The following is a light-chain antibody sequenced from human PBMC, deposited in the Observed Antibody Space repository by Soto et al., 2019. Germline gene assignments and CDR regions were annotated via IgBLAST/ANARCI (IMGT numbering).Light chain of an antibody. CDR3: QQYQNWPWT. CDR2: DAS. V-gene: IGKV3-15*01. J-gene: IGKJ1*01. CDR1: QSLSGN. Sequence: IVMTQSPATLSLSPGERASLSCRASQSLSGNLAWYQQKPGQAPRLLIYDASSGATGIPARFSGIGSGTEFTLTISSLQSEDFAVYYCQQYQNWPWTFGQGTKV.